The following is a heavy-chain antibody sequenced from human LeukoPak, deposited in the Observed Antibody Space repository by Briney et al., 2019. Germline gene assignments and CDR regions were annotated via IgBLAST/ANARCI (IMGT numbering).Heavy chain of an antibody. Sequence: ASVKVSCKASGYTFTGYYMHWVRQAPRQGLEWMGWSNPNSDVTNYAQMFQDRVTMTRDTSISTAYMELSRLRSDDTAVYYCAREDDFLDYWGQGTLVTVSS. CDR3: AREDDFLDY. J-gene: IGHJ4*02. CDR2: SNPNSDVT. D-gene: IGHD2-21*02. V-gene: IGHV1-2*02. CDR1: GYTFTGYY.